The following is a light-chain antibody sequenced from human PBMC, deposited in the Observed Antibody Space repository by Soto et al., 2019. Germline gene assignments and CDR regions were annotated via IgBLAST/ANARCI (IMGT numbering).Light chain of an antibody. CDR2: GPS. CDR1: QSVSSSY. CDR3: QQYNYWPPKT. V-gene: IGKV3-20*01. Sequence: EFVLTQSPGTLSLSPGERATLSCRASQSVSSSYIAWYQQKPGQAPRLLIYGPSSRATGIPDRFSGSGSGTNFTLTISRLEPEDFAVYYCQQYNYWPPKTFGQGTKVDIK. J-gene: IGKJ1*01.